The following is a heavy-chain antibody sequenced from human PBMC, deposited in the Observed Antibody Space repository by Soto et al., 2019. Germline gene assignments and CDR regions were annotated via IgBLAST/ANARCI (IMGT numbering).Heavy chain of an antibody. CDR3: ARGVWRKFDP. CDR1: GGSISSGGYS. D-gene: IGHD3-3*01. Sequence: SETLSLTCAVSGGSISSGGYSWSWIRQPPGKGLEWIGYIYHSGSTYYNPSLKSRVTISVDRSKNQFSLKLSSVTAADTAVYYCARGVWRKFDPWGQGTLVTVSS. J-gene: IGHJ5*02. CDR2: IYHSGST. V-gene: IGHV4-30-2*01.